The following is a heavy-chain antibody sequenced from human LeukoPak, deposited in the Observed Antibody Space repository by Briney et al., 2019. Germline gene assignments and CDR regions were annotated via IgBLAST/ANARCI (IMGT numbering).Heavy chain of an antibody. Sequence: SETLSLTCTVSGGSISSYYWSWIRQPPGKGLEWIGYICYSGSTNYNPSLKSRVTVSVDTSKNQFSLKLSSVTAADTAVYYCARTGYCSSTSCYGYYYGMDVWGQGTTVTVSS. CDR1: GGSISSYY. J-gene: IGHJ6*02. D-gene: IGHD2-2*01. V-gene: IGHV4-59*01. CDR2: ICYSGST. CDR3: ARTGYCSSTSCYGYYYGMDV.